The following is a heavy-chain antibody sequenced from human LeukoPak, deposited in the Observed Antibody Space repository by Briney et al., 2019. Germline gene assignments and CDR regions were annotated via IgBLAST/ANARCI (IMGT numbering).Heavy chain of an antibody. Sequence: PSGTLSLTCAVSGGSISSSNWWSWVRQPPGKGLGWIGEIYHSGSTNYNPSLKSRVTISVDKSKNQFSLKLSSVTAADTAVYYCARRGIAVAGNFDYWGQGALVTVSS. J-gene: IGHJ4*02. D-gene: IGHD6-19*01. V-gene: IGHV4-4*02. CDR3: ARRGIAVAGNFDY. CDR1: GGSISSSNW. CDR2: IYHSGST.